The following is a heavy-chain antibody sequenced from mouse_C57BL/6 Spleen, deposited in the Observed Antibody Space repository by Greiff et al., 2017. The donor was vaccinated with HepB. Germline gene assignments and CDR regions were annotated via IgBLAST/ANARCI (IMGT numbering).Heavy chain of an antibody. CDR2: IYPGDGDT. Sequence: QVQLQQSGAELVKPGASVKISCTASGYAFSSYWMNWVKQRPGKGLEWIGQIYPGDGDTNYNGKFKGKATLTADKSSSTAYMQLSSLTSEDSAVYFCARGGYDYDGFAYWGQGTLVTVSA. CDR3: ARGGYDYDGFAY. J-gene: IGHJ3*01. D-gene: IGHD2-4*01. CDR1: GYAFSSYW. V-gene: IGHV1-80*01.